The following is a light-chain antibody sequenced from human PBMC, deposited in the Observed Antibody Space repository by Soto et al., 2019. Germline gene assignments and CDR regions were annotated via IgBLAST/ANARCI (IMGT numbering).Light chain of an antibody. CDR2: GVS. Sequence: EIVMTQSPATLSVSPGERATLSCRASQSVSSKLAWFQQKPGQAPSLLIYGVSTRATGVPVRFSGSGSGTEFTLTINSLQSEDFAVSYCQQYNNWPHTVGQGTKVDIK. CDR1: QSVSSK. V-gene: IGKV3-15*01. CDR3: QQYNNWPHT. J-gene: IGKJ2*01.